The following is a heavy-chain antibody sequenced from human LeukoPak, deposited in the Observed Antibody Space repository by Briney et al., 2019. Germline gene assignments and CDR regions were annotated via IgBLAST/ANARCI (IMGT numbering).Heavy chain of an antibody. J-gene: IGHJ4*02. D-gene: IGHD3-22*01. CDR3: ARGDGYYYDSSGYYLV. Sequence: SETLSLTCTVSGGSLSSYYWSWLRQPAGKGLEWIGRIYTSGSTNYNPSLKSRVTMSVDTSKNQFSLKLSSVTAADTAVYYCARGDGYYYDSSGYYLVWGQGTLVTVSS. CDR2: IYTSGST. V-gene: IGHV4-4*07. CDR1: GGSLSSYY.